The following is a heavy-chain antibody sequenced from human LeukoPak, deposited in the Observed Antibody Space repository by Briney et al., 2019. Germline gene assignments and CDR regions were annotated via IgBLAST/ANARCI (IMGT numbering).Heavy chain of an antibody. Sequence: ASVKVSCKASGYTFTSYGIRWVRKAPGQGLEWMGWISAYNGNTNYAQKLQGRVTMTTDTSTSTAYMELRSLRSDDTAVYYCARDLGVACSSTSCYLGYYYYYYGMDVWGQGTTVTVSS. CDR1: GYTFTSYG. D-gene: IGHD2-2*01. V-gene: IGHV1-18*01. CDR2: ISAYNGNT. J-gene: IGHJ6*02. CDR3: ARDLGVACSSTSCYLGYYYYYYGMDV.